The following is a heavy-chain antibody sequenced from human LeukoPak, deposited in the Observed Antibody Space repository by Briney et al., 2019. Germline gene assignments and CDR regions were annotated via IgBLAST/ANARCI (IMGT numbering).Heavy chain of an antibody. CDR1: GFTFSSYS. D-gene: IGHD4-17*01. V-gene: IGHV3-21*01. J-gene: IGHJ4*02. CDR3: ARDRLAFDDGFDY. Sequence: PGGSLRLSCAASGFTFSSYSMNWVRQAPGKGLEWVSSISSSSSYIYYADSVKGRFTISRDKAKNSLYLQMNSLRAEDTAVYYCARDRLAFDDGFDYWGQGTLVTVSS. CDR2: ISSSSSYI.